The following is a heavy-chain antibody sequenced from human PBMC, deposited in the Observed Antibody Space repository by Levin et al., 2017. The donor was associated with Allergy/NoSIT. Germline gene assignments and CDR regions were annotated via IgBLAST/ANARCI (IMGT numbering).Heavy chain of an antibody. V-gene: IGHV3-74*01. CDR2: INSDGSST. D-gene: IGHD1-26*01. CDR3: ARELRWEQNNWFDP. Sequence: GGSLRLSCAASGFTFSNYWMHWVRQAPGKGLVWVSRINSDGSSTSYADSVKGRFTISRDNAKNTLYLQMNSLRAEDTAVYYCARELRWEQNNWFDPWGQGTLVTVSS. J-gene: IGHJ5*02. CDR1: GFTFSNYW.